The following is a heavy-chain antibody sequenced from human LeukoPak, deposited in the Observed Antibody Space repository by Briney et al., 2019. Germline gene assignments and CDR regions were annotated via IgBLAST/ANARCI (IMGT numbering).Heavy chain of an antibody. J-gene: IGHJ4*02. D-gene: IGHD3-3*01. CDR2: IKQDGSER. CDR3: ARDQYYDFWSGYRRRPYYFDY. CDR1: GFTFRGFS. Sequence: GGSLRLSCAASGFTFRGFSMSWVRQSPTKGLEWVANIKQDGSERYYVDSVKGRFTISRDNAKNSLYLQMNSLRAEDTAVYYCARDQYYDFWSGYRRRPYYFDYWGQGTLVTVSS. V-gene: IGHV3-7*03.